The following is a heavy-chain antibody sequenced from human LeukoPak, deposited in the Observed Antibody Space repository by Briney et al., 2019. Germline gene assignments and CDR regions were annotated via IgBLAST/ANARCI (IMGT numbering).Heavy chain of an antibody. CDR2: ISNDGETK. J-gene: IGHJ4*02. Sequence: GGSLRLSCAASGFTFSSYSMNWVRQAPGKGLDWVSFISNDGETKNYADSVKGRFTISRDNAKNSLYLQMNSLRAEDTAVYYCARDSSSGPYRHYYFDYWGQGTLVTVSS. CDR3: ARDSSSGPYRHYYFDY. CDR1: GFTFSSYS. D-gene: IGHD1-26*01. V-gene: IGHV3-48*04.